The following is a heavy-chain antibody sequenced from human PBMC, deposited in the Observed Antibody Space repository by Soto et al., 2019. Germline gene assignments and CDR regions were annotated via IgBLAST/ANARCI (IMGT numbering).Heavy chain of an antibody. J-gene: IGHJ6*02. V-gene: IGHV3-30-3*01. CDR1: GFTFSSYA. CDR2: ISYDGSNK. Sequence: PGGSLRLSCAASGFTFSSYAMHWVRQAPGKGLEWVAVISYDGSNKYYADSVKGRFTISRDNSKNTLYLQMNSLRAEDTAVYYCARDQSRVWFGELWGRSYYYYYGMDVWGQGTTVTVSS. CDR3: ARDQSRVWFGELWGRSYYYYYGMDV. D-gene: IGHD3-10*01.